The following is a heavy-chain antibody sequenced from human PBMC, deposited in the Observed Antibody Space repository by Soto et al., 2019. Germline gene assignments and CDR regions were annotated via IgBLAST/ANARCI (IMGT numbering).Heavy chain of an antibody. Sequence: SETLSLTCTVSGDSVTSGTYFWTWIRQPPGKGLEWIGYIYYSGHTKYNPSLESRVTMSLHTFKNQFSLQLNSVTAADTAVYYCARGVVVDFDPWGQGTLVTVPQ. CDR3: ARGVVVDFDP. D-gene: IGHD2-21*01. CDR1: GDSVTSGTYF. CDR2: IYYSGHT. V-gene: IGHV4-61*01. J-gene: IGHJ5*02.